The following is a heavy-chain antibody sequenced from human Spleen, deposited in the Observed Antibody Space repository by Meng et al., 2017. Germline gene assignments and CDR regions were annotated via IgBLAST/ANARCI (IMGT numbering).Heavy chain of an antibody. CDR1: GYTFTNYY. D-gene: IGHD6-19*01. J-gene: IGHJ4*02. CDR3: ARDSTYSSAWEADY. CDR2: INPSGGST. Sequence: ASVKVSCKASGYTFTNYYMHWVRQAPGQGLEWMGIINPSGGSTTYAQKFQDRVTMTRDTSTSTVYMELRGLRPDDTAVYYCARDSTYSSAWEADYWGQGTRVTVSS. V-gene: IGHV1-46*01.